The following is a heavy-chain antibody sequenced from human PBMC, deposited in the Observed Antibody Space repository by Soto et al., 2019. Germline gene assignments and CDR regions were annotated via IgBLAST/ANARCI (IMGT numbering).Heavy chain of an antibody. V-gene: IGHV3-33*01. CDR2: IWYDGSKK. D-gene: IGHD3-22*01. CDR3: ARAPFTIYDTSGYYDY. J-gene: IGHJ4*02. CDR1: GFTFSSSG. Sequence: GGSLILSCAASGFTFSSSGMHWVRQAPGKGLEWVAIIWYDGSKKYYADSVKGRFTISRDNSKSTVYLQMNSLRAEDTAVYYCARAPFTIYDTSGYYDYWGQGTLVTGSS.